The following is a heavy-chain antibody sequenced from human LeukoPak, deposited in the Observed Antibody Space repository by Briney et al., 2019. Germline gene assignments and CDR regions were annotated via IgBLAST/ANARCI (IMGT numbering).Heavy chain of an antibody. CDR1: GFIFSTYS. CDR3: ARDGREYSSSSWGGPGDY. CDR2: ISSSSTDI. D-gene: IGHD6-6*01. V-gene: IGHV3-21*01. J-gene: IGHJ4*02. Sequence: GGALRLSCAASGFIFSTYSMNWVRQAPGKGLEWVSSISSSSTDIYYADSVKGRFTISRDNAMNSLYLQMNSLRAEDTAVYYCARDGREYSSSSWGGPGDYWGQGTLVTVSS.